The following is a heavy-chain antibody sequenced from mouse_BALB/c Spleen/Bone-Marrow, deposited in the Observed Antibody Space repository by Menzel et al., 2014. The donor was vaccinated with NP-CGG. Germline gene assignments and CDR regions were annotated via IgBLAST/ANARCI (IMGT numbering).Heavy chain of an antibody. CDR2: IRSKSNNYAT. Sequence: DVMLVESGGGLVQPKGSLKLSCAASGFTFNTNAMNWVRQAPGKGLEWVARIRSKSNNYATYYADSVKDRFTISRDDSQSMLYLQMNNLKTEDTAMYYCVGYYYDYWGQGTSVTVSS. D-gene: IGHD1-1*01. J-gene: IGHJ4*01. CDR1: GFTFNTNA. V-gene: IGHV10S3*01. CDR3: VGYYYDY.